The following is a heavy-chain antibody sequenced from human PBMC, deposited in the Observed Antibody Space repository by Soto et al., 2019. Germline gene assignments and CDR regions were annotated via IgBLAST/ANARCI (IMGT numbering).Heavy chain of an antibody. D-gene: IGHD1-26*01. CDR1: VYSFTNYW. V-gene: IGHV5-51*01. J-gene: IGHJ3*01. CDR2: IYPGDSHA. CDR3: ARPYSGGPNDPFDV. Sequence: PGESLKISCKGSVYSFTNYWIGWVRQMPGKGLEWMGIIYPGDSHAIYSPSFQGQVTMSADKSISTAYLQWSSLNASDTAMYYCARPYSGGPNDPFDVWGQGTMVTVSS.